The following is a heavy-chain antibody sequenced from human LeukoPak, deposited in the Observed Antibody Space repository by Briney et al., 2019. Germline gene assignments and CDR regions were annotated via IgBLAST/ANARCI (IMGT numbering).Heavy chain of an antibody. J-gene: IGHJ6*03. V-gene: IGHV4-34*01. Sequence: SETLSLTCAVYGGSFSGYYWNWIRQPPGKGLEWIGEISHSGSTNYNPSLKSRVTISVDTSKNQFSLKLSSVTAADTAVYYCARGIVVVAQLGFYFYYMDVWGKGTTVTISS. CDR1: GGSFSGYY. CDR3: ARGIVVVAQLGFYFYYMDV. CDR2: ISHSGST. D-gene: IGHD2-15*01.